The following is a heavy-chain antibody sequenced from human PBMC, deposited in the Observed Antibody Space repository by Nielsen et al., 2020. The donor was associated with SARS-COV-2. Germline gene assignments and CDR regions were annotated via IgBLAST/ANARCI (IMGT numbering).Heavy chain of an antibody. J-gene: IGHJ4*02. CDR1: GFTFSSYV. CDR3: AKDRVEEYCSGGSCYSSVPIFDY. D-gene: IGHD2-15*01. CDR2: ISGGGGVT. Sequence: GESLKISCGASGFTFSSYVMSWVRQAPGKGLEWVSTISGGGGVTYYADSVKGRFTISRDNSKNTLYLQMNSLRAEDTAVYYCAKDRVEEYCSGGSCYSSVPIFDYWGQGTLVTVSS. V-gene: IGHV3-23*01.